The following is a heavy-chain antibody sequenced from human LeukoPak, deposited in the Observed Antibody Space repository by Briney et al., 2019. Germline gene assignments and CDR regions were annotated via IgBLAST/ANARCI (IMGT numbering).Heavy chain of an antibody. V-gene: IGHV5-51*01. CDR1: GYSFTSYW. Sequence: GESLKISCKGSGYSFTSYWIGWVRQMPGKGLEWMGFIYPGDSDTRYSPSFQGQVTISADKSISTAYLQWSSLKASDTAMYYCARHLADWGFYYYGMDVWGQGTTVTVSS. D-gene: IGHD3/OR15-3a*01. CDR2: IYPGDSDT. CDR3: ARHLADWGFYYYGMDV. J-gene: IGHJ6*02.